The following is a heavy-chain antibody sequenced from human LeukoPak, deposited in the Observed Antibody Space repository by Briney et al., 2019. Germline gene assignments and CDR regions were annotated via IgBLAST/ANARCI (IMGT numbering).Heavy chain of an antibody. CDR1: GFTFSAYA. Sequence: GGSLRLSCAASGFTFSAYAMTWVRQAAGKGLECVSHITTGGSSIFYADSVKGRFTISRDNAKNSLYLQMNSLRAEDSAVYYCARVRYDSGWYDYWGQGALVTVSS. D-gene: IGHD6-19*01. V-gene: IGHV3-48*04. CDR3: ARVRYDSGWYDY. J-gene: IGHJ4*02. CDR2: ITTGGSSI.